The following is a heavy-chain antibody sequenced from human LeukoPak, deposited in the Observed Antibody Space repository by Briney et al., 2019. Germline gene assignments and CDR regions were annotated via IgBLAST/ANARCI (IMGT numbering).Heavy chain of an antibody. Sequence: ASVKVSCKVSGYTLTELSMHWVRQAPGKGLEWMGGFDPEDGETIYAQKFQGRVTMTEDTSTDTAYMGLSSLRSEDTAVYYCATDLVLVTGDAFDIWGQGTMVTVSS. CDR2: FDPEDGET. D-gene: IGHD3-9*01. CDR1: GYTLTELS. V-gene: IGHV1-24*01. CDR3: ATDLVLVTGDAFDI. J-gene: IGHJ3*02.